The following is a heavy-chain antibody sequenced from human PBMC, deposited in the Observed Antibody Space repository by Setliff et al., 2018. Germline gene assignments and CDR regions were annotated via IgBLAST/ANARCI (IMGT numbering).Heavy chain of an antibody. D-gene: IGHD6-13*01. V-gene: IGHV3-48*01. J-gene: IGHJ6*03. CDR1: GFTFRSYT. Sequence: PGGSLRLSCAASGFTFRSYTMNWVRQAPGKGLEWVSYISSSSSTIYYADSVKGRFTISRDNAKNSLYLQMNSLGAEDTAVYYCARARGSSWLFYYMDVWGKGTTVTVSS. CDR2: ISSSSSTI. CDR3: ARARGSSWLFYYMDV.